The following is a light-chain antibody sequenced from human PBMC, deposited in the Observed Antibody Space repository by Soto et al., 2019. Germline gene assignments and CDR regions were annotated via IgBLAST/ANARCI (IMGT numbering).Light chain of an antibody. V-gene: IGKV3-15*01. CDR1: QSISSK. CDR2: GAF. J-gene: IGKJ3*01. Sequence: EIVMTQSPATLSVSPGERATLSCRASQSISSKLAWYQQKPGQAPRLLIYGAFTRATDIPSTFSGSGSGTEFTLTISSLQSEDFAVYYCQQYNNWPFTFGPGTKVEIK. CDR3: QQYNNWPFT.